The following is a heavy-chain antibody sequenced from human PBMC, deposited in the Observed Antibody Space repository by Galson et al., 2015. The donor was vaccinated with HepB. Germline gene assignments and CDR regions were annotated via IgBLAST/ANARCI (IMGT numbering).Heavy chain of an antibody. V-gene: IGHV3-7*03. Sequence: SLRLSCAVSGFTYNNYWMSWVRQAPGRGLEWVANIKQDGSEKYYVDSVEGRFTVSRDNAKKTLYLDMNALSVEDTAVYYCARGGDTDVTSKFDDWGQGALVTVSS. J-gene: IGHJ4*02. CDR2: IKQDGSEK. CDR3: ARGGDTDVTSKFDD. D-gene: IGHD5-18*01. CDR1: GFTYNNYW.